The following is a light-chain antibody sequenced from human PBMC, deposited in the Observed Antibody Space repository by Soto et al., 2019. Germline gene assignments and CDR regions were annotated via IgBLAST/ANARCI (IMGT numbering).Light chain of an antibody. J-gene: IGKJ4*01. V-gene: IGKV2-29*03. CDR1: QSLLHSDGKTY. CDR3: MQATQPLLT. Sequence: DIVMTQAPLSLSVTPGQPASISCKSSQSLLHSDGKTYLSWYLQKPGQPPQLLMYEVSIRFSGGXDXYRGSGSGTDFTLSISRMEAADVGIYYCMQATQPLLTFGGGTKVDIK. CDR2: EVS.